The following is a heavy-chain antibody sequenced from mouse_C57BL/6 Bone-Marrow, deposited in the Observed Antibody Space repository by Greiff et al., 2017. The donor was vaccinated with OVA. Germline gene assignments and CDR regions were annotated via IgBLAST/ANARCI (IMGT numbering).Heavy chain of an antibody. CDR2: IYPGSGST. D-gene: IGHD2-5*01. CDR1: GYTFTSYW. Sequence: VKLQQPGAELVKPGASVKMSCKASGYTFTSYWITWVKQRPGQGLEWIGDIYPGSGSTNYNEKFKSKATLTVDTSSSTAYMQLSSLTSEDSAVYYCARRYSNYWYFDVWGTGTTVTVSS. CDR3: ARRYSNYWYFDV. V-gene: IGHV1-55*01. J-gene: IGHJ1*03.